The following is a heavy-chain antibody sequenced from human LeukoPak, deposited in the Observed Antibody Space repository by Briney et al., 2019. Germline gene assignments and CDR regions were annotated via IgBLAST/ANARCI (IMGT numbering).Heavy chain of an antibody. J-gene: IGHJ6*04. D-gene: IGHD3-3*01. Sequence: RLSCGASGFPFSSLGLHGGGRAPDKGLGGLAGRWYDGINKYFPSCVRGGFTISRDKSKNTLYLQMNSLRAEDTAVYYCAKDLGNGLRFLEWSWGSMDVWGKGTTVTVSS. CDR3: AKDLGNGLRFLEWSWGSMDV. CDR1: GFPFSSLG. V-gene: IGHV3-33*03. CDR2: RWYDGINK.